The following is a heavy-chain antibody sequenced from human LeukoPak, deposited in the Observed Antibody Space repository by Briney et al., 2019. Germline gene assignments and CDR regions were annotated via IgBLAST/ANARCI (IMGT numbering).Heavy chain of an antibody. CDR1: GYTFTSYA. Sequence: GASVKVSCKASGYTFTSYAMNWVRQAPGQGLEWMGWINTNTGNPTYAQGFTGRFVFSLDTSVSTAYLQISSLKAEDTAVYYCARDQSSSAPSHYYYCYYMDVWGKGTTVTVSS. CDR3: ARDQSSSAPSHYYYCYYMDV. CDR2: INTNTGNP. J-gene: IGHJ6*03. V-gene: IGHV7-4-1*02. D-gene: IGHD6-6*01.